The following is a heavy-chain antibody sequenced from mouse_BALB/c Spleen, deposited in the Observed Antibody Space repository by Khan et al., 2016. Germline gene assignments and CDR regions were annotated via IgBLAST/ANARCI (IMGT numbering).Heavy chain of an antibody. CDR3: ARGDYDGYYAMDY. Sequence: LVKTGASVKISCKASGYSFTGYYIHWVKQSHGKGLEWIGYISCYNGATNYNQKFRGKATFNGDTSSSPAYMQFNSLTSEDSAVYYCARGDYDGYYAMDYWGQGTSVTVSS. V-gene: IGHV1S34*01. D-gene: IGHD2-4*01. J-gene: IGHJ4*01. CDR1: GYSFTGYY. CDR2: ISCYNGAT.